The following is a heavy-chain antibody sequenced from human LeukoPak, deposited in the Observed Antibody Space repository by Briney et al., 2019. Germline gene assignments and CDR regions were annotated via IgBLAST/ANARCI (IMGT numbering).Heavy chain of an antibody. J-gene: IGHJ5*02. CDR1: GYTFSSYW. D-gene: IGHD5-24*01. Sequence: GESLKISCKASGYTFSSYWIGWVRQMPGKGLEWVSIIYPGDADTRYSPSFQGQVTISADKSISTAYLQWSSLKASDTAMYYCARSGDGYSPWGQGTLVTVSS. CDR2: IYPGDADT. CDR3: ARSGDGYSP. V-gene: IGHV5-51*01.